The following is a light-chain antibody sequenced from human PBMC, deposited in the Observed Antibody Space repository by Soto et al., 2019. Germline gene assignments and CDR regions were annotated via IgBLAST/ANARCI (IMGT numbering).Light chain of an antibody. Sequence: QSVLTQPASVSGSPGQSITISCTGTSSDIGHYDYVSWYQQHPGKAPKLMIFEGSKRPSGVSNRFSGSRSGNTASLTISGLQAEDEADYYCCSFAGSGTQYVFGTGTKVTVL. CDR1: SSDIGHYDY. V-gene: IGLV2-23*01. J-gene: IGLJ1*01. CDR2: EGS. CDR3: CSFAGSGTQYV.